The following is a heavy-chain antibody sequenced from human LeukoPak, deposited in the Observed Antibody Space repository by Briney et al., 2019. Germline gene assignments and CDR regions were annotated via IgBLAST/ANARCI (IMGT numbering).Heavy chain of an antibody. J-gene: IGHJ4*02. CDR2: ISYDGSNK. D-gene: IGHD3-16*01. CDR3: ARAMSTFGGVRNYFDS. CDR1: GFTFSNAW. V-gene: IGHV3-30*03. Sequence: GGSLRLSCAASGFTFSNAWMSWVRQAPGKGLEWVAVISYDGSNKYYADSVKGRFTISRDNSKNTLYLQMNSLRAEDTAVYYCARAMSTFGGVRNYFDSWGQGTLVTVSS.